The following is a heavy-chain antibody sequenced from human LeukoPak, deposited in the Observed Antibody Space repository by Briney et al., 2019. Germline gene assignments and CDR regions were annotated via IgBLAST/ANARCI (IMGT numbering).Heavy chain of an antibody. CDR3: ARNVWFGEGDHFDY. Sequence: PGGSLRLSCAASGFTFSSYSMNWVRQAPGKGLEWVSYISSSSSTIYYADSVKGRFTISRDNAKNSLYLQMNSLRDEDTAVYYCARNVWFGEGDHFDYWGQGTLVTVSS. CDR1: GFTFSSYS. D-gene: IGHD3-10*01. CDR2: ISSSSSTI. V-gene: IGHV3-48*02. J-gene: IGHJ4*02.